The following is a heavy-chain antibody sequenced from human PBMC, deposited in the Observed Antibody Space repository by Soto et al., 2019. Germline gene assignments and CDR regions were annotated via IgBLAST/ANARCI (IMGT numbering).Heavy chain of an antibody. CDR1: GYTFTSYG. CDR2: ISAYNGHT. CDR3: ARLYDYVWGSYRPPYFDY. J-gene: IGHJ4*02. D-gene: IGHD3-16*02. Sequence: ALVKVSCKASGYTFTSYGISWVRQAPGQGLEWMGWISAYNGHTNYAQKLQGRVTMTTDTSTSTAYMELRSLRSDDTAVYYCARLYDYVWGSYRPPYFDYWGQGTLVTVSS. V-gene: IGHV1-18*01.